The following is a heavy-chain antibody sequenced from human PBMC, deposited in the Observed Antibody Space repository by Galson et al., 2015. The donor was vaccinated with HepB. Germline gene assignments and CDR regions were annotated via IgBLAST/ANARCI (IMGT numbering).Heavy chain of an antibody. V-gene: IGHV3-23*01. CDR1: GFIFKTYA. CDR3: AKTPSWALDNYYDSRLPDY. Sequence: SLRLSCAATGFIFKTYALSWVRQAPGKGLEWVSVISGSGTTTYYTESMKGRFTFSKDNSENTLYLQMKSLRVEDTAVYYYAKTPSWALDNYYDSRLPDYWGQGTLVTVSS. D-gene: IGHD3-22*01. CDR2: ISGSGTTT. J-gene: IGHJ4*02.